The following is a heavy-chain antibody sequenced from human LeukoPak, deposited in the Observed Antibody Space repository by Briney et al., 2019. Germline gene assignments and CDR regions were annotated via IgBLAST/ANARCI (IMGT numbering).Heavy chain of an antibody. D-gene: IGHD6-19*01. CDR2: IYPGDSDT. CDR1: GYSFTCYW. J-gene: IGHJ3*02. V-gene: IGHV5-51*01. CDR3: ARHPYSSGDGFDI. Sequence: GESLKISCKGSGYSFTCYWIGWVRQMPGKGLEWMGIIYPGDSDTRYSPSFQGQVTISADKSISTAYLQWSSLKASDTAMYYCARHPYSSGDGFDIWGQGTMVTVSS.